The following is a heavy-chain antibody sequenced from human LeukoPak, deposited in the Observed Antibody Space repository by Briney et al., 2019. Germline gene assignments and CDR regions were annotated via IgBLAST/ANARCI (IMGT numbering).Heavy chain of an antibody. V-gene: IGHV3-13*04. J-gene: IGHJ6*02. CDR3: ARAVYGSGSPRCGLDV. CDR1: GFQIRGFD. CDR2: STAGDT. Sequence: GGSPKPFFSTSGFQIRGFDLPWIRPAIRKSPELVAASTAGDTFYPDSVRGRFTISRENAKNTLYLQMNSLRAGDTAVYYCARAVYGSGSPRCGLDVWGRGTTVTVSS. D-gene: IGHD3-10*01.